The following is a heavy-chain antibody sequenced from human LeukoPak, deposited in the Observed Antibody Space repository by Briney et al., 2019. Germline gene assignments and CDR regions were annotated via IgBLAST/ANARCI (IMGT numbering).Heavy chain of an antibody. Sequence: SDTLSLTCAVYGGSFSGYYWSWIRQPPGKGLEWIGEINHSGSTNYNPSLKSRVTISVDTSKNQFSLKLSSVTAADTAVYYCARGRDYVWGSYRYTPSFDYWGQGTLVTVSS. CDR3: ARGRDYVWGSYRYTPSFDY. V-gene: IGHV4-34*01. D-gene: IGHD3-16*02. CDR1: GGSFSGYY. J-gene: IGHJ4*02. CDR2: INHSGST.